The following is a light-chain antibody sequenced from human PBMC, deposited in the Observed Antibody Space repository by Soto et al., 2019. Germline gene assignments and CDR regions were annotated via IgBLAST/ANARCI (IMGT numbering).Light chain of an antibody. Sequence: EIVLTQSPGTLSLSPGEGATLSCRASQSVSSNYLAWYRQKPGQAPRLLIFAASTRASGIPDRFSGSGSGTDFTLTISRLEPEDFAVSYCQQYGSSPRTFGQGTKVEL. V-gene: IGKV3-20*01. CDR3: QQYGSSPRT. J-gene: IGKJ1*01. CDR2: AAS. CDR1: QSVSSNY.